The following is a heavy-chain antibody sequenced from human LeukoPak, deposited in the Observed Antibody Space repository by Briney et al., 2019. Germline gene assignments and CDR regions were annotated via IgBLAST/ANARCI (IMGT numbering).Heavy chain of an antibody. V-gene: IGHV3-53*01. J-gene: IGHJ3*02. CDR3: AKDLSSGWPDAFDI. CDR2: IYSGGDT. CDR1: GFTVSNNY. D-gene: IGHD6-19*01. Sequence: GGSLRLSCAASGFTVSNNYMSWVRQAPGKWLEWVSVIYSGGDTYYADSVKGRFTISRDNSKNTLYLQMNSLRAEDTAVYYCAKDLSSGWPDAFDIWGQGTMVTVSS.